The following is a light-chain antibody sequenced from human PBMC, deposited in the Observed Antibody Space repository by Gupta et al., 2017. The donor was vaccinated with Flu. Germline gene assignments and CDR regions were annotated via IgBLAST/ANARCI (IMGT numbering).Light chain of an antibody. CDR1: QSVSSY. CDR2: GAP. J-gene: IGKJ4*01. CDR3: QRLHDWPPLT. Sequence: EIVLTHSPATLSLSPGERATLSCSASQSVSSYLAWYQQKAGQAPRLLIYGAPNRATGIPARFIGSGSETDFTLTISSLESEDFAVYYCQRLHDWPPLTFGGGTKVEL. V-gene: IGKV3-11*01.